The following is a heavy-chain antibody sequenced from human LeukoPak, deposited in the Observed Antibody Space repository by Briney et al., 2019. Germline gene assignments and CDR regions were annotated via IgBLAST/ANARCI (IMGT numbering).Heavy chain of an antibody. CDR3: ARERGSSYSFDY. CDR2: IYHTT. Sequence: PSETLSLTCAVSGGSISSSNWWSWVRQPPGKGLEWIGEIYHTTNYNPSLKSRVTMSVDKSKNQFSLKLSSVTAADTAVYYCARERGSSYSFDYWGQGTLVTVSS. D-gene: IGHD6-13*01. CDR1: GGSISSSNW. V-gene: IGHV4-4*02. J-gene: IGHJ4*02.